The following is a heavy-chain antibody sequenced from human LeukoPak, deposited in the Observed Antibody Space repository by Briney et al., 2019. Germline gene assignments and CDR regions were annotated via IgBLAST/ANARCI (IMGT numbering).Heavy chain of an antibody. CDR1: GXAVSSNY. CDR3: AGGNFCSGGRCPLDH. Sequence: AGGSLRLSCAASGXAVSSNYMTWVRQTPGKGLEWVSVFYGGGSTYYADSVKGRFTISRDSFKNTLYLQMNSLRAEDTAVYYCAGGNFCSGGRCPLDHWGQGTLATVSS. V-gene: IGHV3-53*01. D-gene: IGHD2-15*01. CDR2: FYGGGST. J-gene: IGHJ4*02.